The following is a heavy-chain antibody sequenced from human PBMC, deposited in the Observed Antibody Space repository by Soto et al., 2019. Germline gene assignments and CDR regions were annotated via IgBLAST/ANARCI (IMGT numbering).Heavy chain of an antibody. CDR3: AWAWYCSGGTCFHGNCDY. CDR1: GYTFTTYY. Sequence: QVQLVQSGAEVKRPGASVKVSCKASGYTFTTYYMHWVRQAPGQGLEWLGIINPNGGSTTYAQKFQGRVTMTRDTSTSTVYLELSSLRSEDTAVYYCAWAWYCSGGTCFHGNCDYWGQGSLVTVSA. V-gene: IGHV1-46*01. D-gene: IGHD2-15*01. J-gene: IGHJ4*02. CDR2: INPNGGST.